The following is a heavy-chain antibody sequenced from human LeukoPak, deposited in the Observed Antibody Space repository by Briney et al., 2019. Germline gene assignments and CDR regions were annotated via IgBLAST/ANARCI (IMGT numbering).Heavy chain of an antibody. V-gene: IGHV1-2*02. CDR1: GYTFTGYY. CDR3: ARDLGVTMVRGVIDY. CDR2: INPNSGGT. D-gene: IGHD3-10*01. Sequence: WASVKVSCKASGYTFTGYYMHWVRQAPGQGLEWMGWINPNSGGTNYAQKFQGRVTMTRDTSISTAYMELSRLRSDDTAVCYCARDLGVTMVRGVIDYWGQGTLVTVSS. J-gene: IGHJ4*02.